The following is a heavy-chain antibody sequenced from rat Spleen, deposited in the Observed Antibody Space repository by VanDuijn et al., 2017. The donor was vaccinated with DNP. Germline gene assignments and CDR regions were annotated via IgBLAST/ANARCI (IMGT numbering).Heavy chain of an antibody. CDR3: AKDRDGGFAMDA. D-gene: IGHD1-11*01. CDR1: GFTFSDYA. V-gene: IGHV5-17*01. J-gene: IGHJ4*01. CDR2: IIYDGSST. Sequence: EVQLVESGGGLVQPRNSLKLSYAASGFTFSDYAMAWVRQSPKKGLEWVATIIYDGSSTYYRDSVKGRFPISRDNAKSTLYLQMNSLRSEDTATYYCAKDRDGGFAMDAWGQGTSVTISS.